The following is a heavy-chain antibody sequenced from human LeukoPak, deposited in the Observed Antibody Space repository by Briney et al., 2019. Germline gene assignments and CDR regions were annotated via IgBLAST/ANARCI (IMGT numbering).Heavy chain of an antibody. CDR2: IYYSGST. Sequence: SETLSLTCTVSGGSISSHYWSWIRQPPGKGLEWIGYIYYSGSTNYNPSLKSRVTISVDTSKNQFSLKLSSVTAADTAVYFCARGQLGTYNFWSGSYKTDIYYYMDVWGKGTTVTVSS. J-gene: IGHJ6*03. CDR1: GGSISSHY. D-gene: IGHD3-3*01. V-gene: IGHV4-59*11. CDR3: ARGQLGTYNFWSGSYKTDIYYYMDV.